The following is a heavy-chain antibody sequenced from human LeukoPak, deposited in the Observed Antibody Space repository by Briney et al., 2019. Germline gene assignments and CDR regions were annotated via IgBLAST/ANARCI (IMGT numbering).Heavy chain of an antibody. V-gene: IGHV3-30*02. CDR1: GFTFSSYG. CDR2: IRYDGSNK. Sequence: GGSLRLSCAASGFTFSSYGMHWVRQAPGKGLEWVAFIRYDGSNKYYADSVKGRFTISRDNSKNTLYLQMNSLRAEDTAVYYCARGRSSGWYRDPFDYWGQGTLVTVSS. CDR3: ARGRSSGWYRDPFDY. J-gene: IGHJ4*02. D-gene: IGHD6-19*01.